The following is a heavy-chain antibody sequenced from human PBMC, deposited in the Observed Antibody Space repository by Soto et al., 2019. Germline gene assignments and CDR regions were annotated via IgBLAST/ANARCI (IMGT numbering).Heavy chain of an antibody. CDR1: GGSISGTSW. D-gene: IGHD6-19*01. V-gene: IGHV4-4*02. Sequence: SETLSLTCAVSGGSISGTSWWSWIRQSPGKGLEWIGEIYHSGSTNYNPSLKSRVSISVDTSKNQFSLEINSVTASDTAIYYCARDPGRAVALDWGEGTLVTVSS. J-gene: IGHJ4*02. CDR2: IYHSGST. CDR3: ARDPGRAVALD.